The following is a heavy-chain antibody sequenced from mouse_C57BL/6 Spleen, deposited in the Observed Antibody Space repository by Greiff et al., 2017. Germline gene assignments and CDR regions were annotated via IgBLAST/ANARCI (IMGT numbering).Heavy chain of an antibody. CDR1: GFTFSDYY. CDR2: INYDGSST. V-gene: IGHV5-16*01. D-gene: IGHD5-5*01. J-gene: IGHJ2*01. Sequence: EVMLVESEGGLVQPGSSMKLSCTASGFTFSDYYMAWVRQVPEKGLEWVANINYDGSSTYYLDSLKSRFIISRDNAKNILYLQMSSLKSEDTATYYCAREKRDYLYDYWGQGTTLTVSS. CDR3: AREKRDYLYDY.